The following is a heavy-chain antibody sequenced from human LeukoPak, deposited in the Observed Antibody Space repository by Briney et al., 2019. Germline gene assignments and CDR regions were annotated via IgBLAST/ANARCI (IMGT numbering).Heavy chain of an antibody. V-gene: IGHV3-30-3*01. CDR2: ISYDGSNK. CDR3: AREITAPTKFDY. CDR1: GFTFSSYA. D-gene: IGHD3-10*01. J-gene: IGHJ4*02. Sequence: PGGSLRLSCAAYGFTFSSYAMHLVRQAPGKGLEWVAVISYDGSNKYYADSVKGRFTISRDNSKNTLYLQMNSLRAEDTAVYYCAREITAPTKFDYWGQGTLVTVSS.